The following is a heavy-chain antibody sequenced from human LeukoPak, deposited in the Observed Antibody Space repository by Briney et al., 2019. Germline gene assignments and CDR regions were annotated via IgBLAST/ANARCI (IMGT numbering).Heavy chain of an antibody. J-gene: IGHJ4*02. V-gene: IGHV4-59*12. D-gene: IGHD6-6*01. CDR2: IYYSGST. CDR3: ARERSIANDY. Sequence: SETLSLTCTVSGGSISSYYWSWIRQPPGKGLEWIGYIYYSGSTNYNPSLKSRVTISVDTSKNQFSLKLSSVTAADTAVYYCARERSIANDYWGQGTLVTVSS. CDR1: GGSISSYY.